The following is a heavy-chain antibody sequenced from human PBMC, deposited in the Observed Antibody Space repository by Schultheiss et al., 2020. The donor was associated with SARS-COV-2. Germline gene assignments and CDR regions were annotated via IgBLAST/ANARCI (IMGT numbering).Heavy chain of an antibody. CDR2: IGSRSDTI. Sequence: GGSLRLSCAASEFTFSSYSMDWVRQAPGKGLEWISYIGSRSDTIYYADSVKGRFIISRDNAKNTLYLQMNSLRAEDTAVYYCAREDGPKFDYWGQGTLVTVSS. V-gene: IGHV3-48*04. CDR3: AREDGPKFDY. CDR1: EFTFSSYS. J-gene: IGHJ4*02.